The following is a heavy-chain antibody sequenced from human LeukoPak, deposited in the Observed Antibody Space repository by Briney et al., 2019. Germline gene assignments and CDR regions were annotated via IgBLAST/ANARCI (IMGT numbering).Heavy chain of an antibody. Sequence: ASVKVSCKASGYTFTSYDINWVRQVTGQGLEWMGWMNPNSGNTGYAQKFQGRVTMTRNTSISTAYMELSSLRSEDTAVYYCARGLSSPDYGDYVEQDYWGQGTLVTVSS. J-gene: IGHJ4*02. CDR1: GYTFTSYD. CDR2: MNPNSGNT. D-gene: IGHD4-17*01. CDR3: ARGLSSPDYGDYVEQDY. V-gene: IGHV1-8*01.